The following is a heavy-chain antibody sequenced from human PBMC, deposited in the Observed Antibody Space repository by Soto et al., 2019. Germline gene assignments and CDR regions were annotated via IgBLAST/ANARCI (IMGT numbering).Heavy chain of an antibody. V-gene: IGHV1-69*13. CDR3: VASYYDSSGYYQDY. CDR2: IIPIFGTA. J-gene: IGHJ4*02. CDR1: GGTFSSYA. D-gene: IGHD3-22*01. Sequence: ASVKVSCKASGGTFSSYAISCVRQAPGQGLEWMGGIIPIFGTANYAQRFQGRVTITADESTSTAYMELSSLRSEDTAVYYCVASYYDSSGYYQDYWGQGTLVTVSS.